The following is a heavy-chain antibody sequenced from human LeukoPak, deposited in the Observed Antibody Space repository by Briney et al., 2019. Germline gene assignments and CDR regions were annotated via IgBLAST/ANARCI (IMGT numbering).Heavy chain of an antibody. CDR1: GLSLSSSN. CDR3: TKDLGLRRMI. V-gene: IGHV3-48*04. J-gene: IGHJ2*01. CDR2: ISAGSGTV. D-gene: IGHD6-25*01. Sequence: GGSLRLSCAASGLSLSSSNMHWVRQSPGGGLEWLSYISAGSGTVFSADSVKGRFSISRDNARESLFLQMNSLRAEDTAVYYCTKDLGLRRMIWGRGTLVIVAS.